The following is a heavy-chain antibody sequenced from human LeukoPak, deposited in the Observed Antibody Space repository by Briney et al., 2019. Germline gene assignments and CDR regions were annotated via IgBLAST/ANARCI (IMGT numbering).Heavy chain of an antibody. V-gene: IGHV1-18*01. CDR3: ARGKRYYDSSGYVDWFDP. Sequence: GASVKVSCKASGYTFTSYGISWVRQAPGQGLEWMGWISAYNGNTNYAQKLQGRVTMTTDTSTSTAYMELRSLRSDDTAVYYCARGKRYYDSSGYVDWFDPWGQGTLVTVSS. D-gene: IGHD3-22*01. CDR1: GYTFTSYG. CDR2: ISAYNGNT. J-gene: IGHJ5*02.